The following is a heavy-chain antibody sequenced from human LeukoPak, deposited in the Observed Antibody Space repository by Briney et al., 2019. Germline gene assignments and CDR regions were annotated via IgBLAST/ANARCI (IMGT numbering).Heavy chain of an antibody. Sequence: GASVKVSCKASGYTFTSYYMHWVRQAPGQGLEWMGITNPSGGSTSYAQKFQGRVTMTRDTSTSTVYMELSSLRSEDTAVYYCAREGLGYCSSTSCYGDWYFDLWGRGTLVTVSS. D-gene: IGHD2-2*01. J-gene: IGHJ2*01. CDR1: GYTFTSYY. CDR2: TNPSGGST. V-gene: IGHV1-46*01. CDR3: AREGLGYCSSTSCYGDWYFDL.